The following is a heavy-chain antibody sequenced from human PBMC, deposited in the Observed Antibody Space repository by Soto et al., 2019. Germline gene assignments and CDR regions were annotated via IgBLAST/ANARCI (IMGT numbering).Heavy chain of an antibody. V-gene: IGHV6-1*01. D-gene: IGHD1-26*01. CDR2: TYYRSKWYS. CDR1: GDSVSSNSAA. Sequence: SQTLSLTWVISGDSVSSNSAAWNWIRQSPSRGLEWLGRTYYRSKWYSDYAASVESRITVNPDTSKNHFSLQLNSVTPEDTAVYYCARGEQYSGRIFDYWGQGTLVTVSS. J-gene: IGHJ4*02. CDR3: ARGEQYSGRIFDY.